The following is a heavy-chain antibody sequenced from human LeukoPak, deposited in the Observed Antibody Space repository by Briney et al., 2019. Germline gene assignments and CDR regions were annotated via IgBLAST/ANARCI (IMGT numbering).Heavy chain of an antibody. D-gene: IGHD4-17*01. J-gene: IGHJ3*02. CDR1: GFTISNAS. Sequence: PGGSLILFCAASGFTISNASMSWGRQAPGKGLEGVSAISCSGGSTYYADSVKGRFTISRDNSKNTLYLQMNSPRAEDTAVYYCAKVSEGDYVRPSAFDIWGQGTMVTVSS. CDR3: AKVSEGDYVRPSAFDI. CDR2: ISCSGGST. V-gene: IGHV3-23*01.